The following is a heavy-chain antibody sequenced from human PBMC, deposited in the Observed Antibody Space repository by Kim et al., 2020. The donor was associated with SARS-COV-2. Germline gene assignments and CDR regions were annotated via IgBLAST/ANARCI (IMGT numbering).Heavy chain of an antibody. J-gene: IGHJ5*02. CDR2: IYHSGST. CDR3: ALWWIQLWAFDP. Sequence: SETLSLTCAVSGGSISSSNWWSWVRQPPGKGLEWIGEIYHSGSTNYNPSLKSRVTISVDKSKNQFSLKLSSVTAADTAVYYCALWWIQLWAFDPWGQGTLVTVSS. V-gene: IGHV4-4*02. D-gene: IGHD5-18*01. CDR1: GGSISSSNW.